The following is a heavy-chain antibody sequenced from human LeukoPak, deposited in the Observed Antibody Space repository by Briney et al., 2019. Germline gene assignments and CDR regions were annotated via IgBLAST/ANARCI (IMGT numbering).Heavy chain of an antibody. D-gene: IGHD3-16*01. CDR1: GGSISSSSYY. J-gene: IGHJ3*01. V-gene: IGHV4-39*07. CDR3: ARWRGAAFDF. Sequence: PSETLSLTCTVSGGSISSSSYYWGWIRQPPGKGLEWIGSIYSSGSTDYNPSLKSRVTISVDTSKNQFSLNLSSVTAGDTAVYYRARWRGAAFDFWGQGTMVTVSS. CDR2: IYSSGST.